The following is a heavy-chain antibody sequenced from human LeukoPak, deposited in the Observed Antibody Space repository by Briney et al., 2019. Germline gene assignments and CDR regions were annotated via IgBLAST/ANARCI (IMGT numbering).Heavy chain of an antibody. Sequence: GGSLRLSCATSGFTFSGYWMHWVRQAPGKRLVWVSRINIAGTSTTYADSVKGRFTISRDNAKNTLYLQMNSLRADDTAVYYCARGGSTPDYWGQGTLVTVSS. D-gene: IGHD1-26*01. V-gene: IGHV3-74*01. CDR1: GFTFSGYW. J-gene: IGHJ4*02. CDR3: ARGGSTPDY. CDR2: INIAGTST.